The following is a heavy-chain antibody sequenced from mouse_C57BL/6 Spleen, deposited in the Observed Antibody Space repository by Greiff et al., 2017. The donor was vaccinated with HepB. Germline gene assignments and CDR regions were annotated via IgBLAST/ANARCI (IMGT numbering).Heavy chain of an antibody. D-gene: IGHD1-1*01. CDR1: GYTFTSYW. J-gene: IGHJ4*01. CDR3: ARGELRYAMDY. CDR2: IYPGSGST. Sequence: VQLQQPGAELVKPGASVKMSCKASGYTFTSYWITWVKQRPGQGLEWIGDIYPGSGSTNYNEKFKSKATLPVDTSSSTAYMQLSSLTSEDSAVYYCARGELRYAMDYWGQGTSVTVSS. V-gene: IGHV1-55*01.